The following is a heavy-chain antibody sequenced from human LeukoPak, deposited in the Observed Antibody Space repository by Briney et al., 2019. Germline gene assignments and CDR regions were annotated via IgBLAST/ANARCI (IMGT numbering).Heavy chain of an antibody. Sequence: GGSLRLSCAASEFTFSSYAMHWVRQAPGKGLGWVALISYDGSKKYYADSVKGRFTISRDNAKKSLYLQMNSLRAEDTAVYYCARDHHRRLYDSQARDTFDIWGQGTMVTVSS. CDR3: ARDHHRRLYDSQARDTFDI. CDR1: EFTFSSYA. D-gene: IGHD3-22*01. CDR2: ISYDGSKK. V-gene: IGHV3-30*04. J-gene: IGHJ3*02.